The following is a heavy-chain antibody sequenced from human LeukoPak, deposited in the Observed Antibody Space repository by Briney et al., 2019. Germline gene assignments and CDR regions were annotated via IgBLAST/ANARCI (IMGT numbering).Heavy chain of an antibody. V-gene: IGHV1-24*01. CDR1: GYTLTELS. D-gene: IGHD5-12*01. CDR2: FDPEDGET. CDR3: ATVIQSLYSGYDGYFDY. Sequence: ASVTVSCTVSGYTLTELSMHWVRQAPGKGLEWMGGFDPEDGETIYAQKFQGRVTMTEDTSTDTAYMELSSLRSEDTAVYYCATVIQSLYSGYDGYFDYWGQGTLVTVSS. J-gene: IGHJ4*02.